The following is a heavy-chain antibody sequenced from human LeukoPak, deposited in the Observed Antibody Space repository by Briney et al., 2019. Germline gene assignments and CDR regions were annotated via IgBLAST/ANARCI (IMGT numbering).Heavy chain of an antibody. CDR2: ISAYNGNT. Sequence: ASVKVSCKASVYTFTSYGISWVRQAPGQGLEGMGWISAYNGNTNYAQKHKGRVTMTTDTSTSTADMELRSLRSDDTAVYYCARVSWFGEWYDYWGQGTLVTVSS. CDR1: VYTFTSYG. J-gene: IGHJ4*02. D-gene: IGHD3-10*01. V-gene: IGHV1-18*01. CDR3: ARVSWFGEWYDY.